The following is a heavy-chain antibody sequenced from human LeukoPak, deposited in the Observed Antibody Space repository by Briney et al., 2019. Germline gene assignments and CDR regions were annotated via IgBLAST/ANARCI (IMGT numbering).Heavy chain of an antibody. Sequence: PSETLSLTCTVSGGSISSGDYYWSWIRQPPGKGLEWIGYIYYSGSTYYNPSLKSRVTISVDTSKNQFSLKLRSVTAADTAVYYCASVLAACQLDYWGKGTPVTVSS. V-gene: IGHV4-30-4*08. D-gene: IGHD3-3*02. CDR2: IYYSGST. CDR3: ASVLAACQLDY. CDR1: GGSISSGDYY. J-gene: IGHJ4*01.